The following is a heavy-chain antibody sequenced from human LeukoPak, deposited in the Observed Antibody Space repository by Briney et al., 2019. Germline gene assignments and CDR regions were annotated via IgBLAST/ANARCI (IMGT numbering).Heavy chain of an antibody. J-gene: IGHJ6*03. V-gene: IGHV1-18*01. CDR1: GFTFTSYG. Sequence: ASVKVSCKASGFTFTSYGITWVRQAPGQGLEWMGWIITYNGNTHYAQKLQGRVTLTTDTSTNTAYMELRGLRSDDTAVYYCAKTTVTSEEYFYYYMDVWGKGTTVTLSS. CDR2: IITYNGNT. D-gene: IGHD4-17*01. CDR3: AKTTVTSEEYFYYYMDV.